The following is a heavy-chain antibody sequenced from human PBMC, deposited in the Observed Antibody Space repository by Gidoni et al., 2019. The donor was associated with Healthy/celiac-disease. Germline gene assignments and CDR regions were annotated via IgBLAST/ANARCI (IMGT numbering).Heavy chain of an antibody. D-gene: IGHD3-3*01. V-gene: IGHV4-59*01. J-gene: IGHJ5*02. CDR2: IYYSGST. Sequence: QVQLQESGPGLVKPSETLSLTCTASGGSISSYYWRWIRQPPGKGLEWIGYIYYSGSTNYNPSLKSRVTISVDTSKNQFSLKLSSVTAADTAVYYCARAIAPDYDFWSGYYPNWFDPWGQGTLVTVSS. CDR1: GGSISSYY. CDR3: ARAIAPDYDFWSGYYPNWFDP.